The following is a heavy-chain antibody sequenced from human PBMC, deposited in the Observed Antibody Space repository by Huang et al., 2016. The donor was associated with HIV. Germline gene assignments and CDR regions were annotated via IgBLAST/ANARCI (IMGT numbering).Heavy chain of an antibody. CDR2: VNHGGST. D-gene: IGHD6-19*01. J-gene: IGHJ2*01. V-gene: IGHV4-34*01. CDR1: GGSLHGYY. Sequence: QVQLYQWGAGPLRPSETLSLTCGVSGGSLHGYYWNWLRQSPGRGLEWIGEVNHGGSTTANPPLKSRFPISVDTSKIQFSLNLTSVTATDTADYYCATSRSGSGWFLDIWGRGTLVSVS. CDR3: ATSRSGSGWFLDI.